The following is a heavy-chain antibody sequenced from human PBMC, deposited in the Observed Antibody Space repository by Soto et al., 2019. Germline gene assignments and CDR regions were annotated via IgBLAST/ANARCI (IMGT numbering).Heavy chain of an antibody. CDR3: TKGGYDLIYYFGMDV. V-gene: IGHV3-23*01. J-gene: IGHJ6*02. CDR2: ISGSGATT. Sequence: DVQLLESGGGLVQPGGSLRLSCAASGFTFSTYAMSWVRQAPGKGLEWVSGISGSGATTYYAESVRGRFTVSRDNAKNSLYLQMNSLRAEDTALYYCTKGGYDLIYYFGMDVWGQGTTVTVSS. D-gene: IGHD5-12*01. CDR1: GFTFSTYA.